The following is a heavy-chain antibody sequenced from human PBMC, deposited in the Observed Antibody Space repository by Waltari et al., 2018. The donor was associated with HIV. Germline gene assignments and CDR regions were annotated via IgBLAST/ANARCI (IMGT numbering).Heavy chain of an antibody. J-gene: IGHJ5*02. CDR3: ARVQGYSYAVNWFDP. V-gene: IGHV3-74*01. Sequence: EVQLVESGGGLVQPGGSLRLSSAASGFTFSSYWMHWVGQAQGKGLVWVSRINSDGSSTSYADSVKGRFTISRDNAKNTLYLQMNSLRAEDTAVYYCARVQGYSYAVNWFDPWGQGTLVTVSS. CDR1: GFTFSSYW. D-gene: IGHD5-18*01. CDR2: INSDGSST.